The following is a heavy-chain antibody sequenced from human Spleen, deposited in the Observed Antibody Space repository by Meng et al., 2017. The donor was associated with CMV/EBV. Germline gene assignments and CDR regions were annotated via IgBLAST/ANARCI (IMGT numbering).Heavy chain of an antibody. Sequence: GESLKISCAASGFTFSNSGMHWVRQAPGKGLEWVAIISYDGSNKYYADSVKGRFTISRDNSKDTLFLQMSSLRVEDTAVYFCATEGDSWNDGPTDWGQGTLVTVSS. CDR2: ISYDGSNK. CDR1: GFTFSNSG. V-gene: IGHV3-30-3*01. J-gene: IGHJ4*02. D-gene: IGHD1-1*01. CDR3: ATEGDSWNDGPTD.